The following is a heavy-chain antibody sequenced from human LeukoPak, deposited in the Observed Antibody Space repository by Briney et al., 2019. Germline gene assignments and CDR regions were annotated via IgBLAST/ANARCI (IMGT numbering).Heavy chain of an antibody. CDR1: GYTFTSYD. Sequence: ASVKVSCKASGYTFTSYDINWVRQATGQGLEWMGWMNPNSGNTGYAQKFQGRVTMTRNTSISTAYMELSSLRSEDTAVYYCARARITIFGVVIEAFDIWGQGTMVTVSS. J-gene: IGHJ3*02. V-gene: IGHV1-8*01. D-gene: IGHD3-3*01. CDR3: ARARITIFGVVIEAFDI. CDR2: MNPNSGNT.